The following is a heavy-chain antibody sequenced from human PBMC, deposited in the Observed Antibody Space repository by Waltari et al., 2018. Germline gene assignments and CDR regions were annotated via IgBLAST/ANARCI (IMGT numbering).Heavy chain of an antibody. CDR3: AKGPKWELLPEPYFDY. CDR1: GFTFSSYA. Sequence: EVQLLESGGGLVQPGGSLRLSCAASGFTFSSYAMSWVRQAPGEGLAWVLAISGSCGSTYYADSVKGRFTISRDKSKNTLYLQMNSLRAEDTAVYYGAKGPKWELLPEPYFDYWGQGTLVTVSS. V-gene: IGHV3-23*01. CDR2: ISGSCGST. J-gene: IGHJ4*02. D-gene: IGHD1-26*01.